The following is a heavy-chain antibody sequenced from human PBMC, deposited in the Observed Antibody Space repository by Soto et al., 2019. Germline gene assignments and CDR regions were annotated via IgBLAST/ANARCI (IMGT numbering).Heavy chain of an antibody. CDR2: IYPGDSDT. CDR1: GYSFTSYW. CDR3: ARKWELLRTPHWYFDL. V-gene: IGHV5-51*01. D-gene: IGHD1-26*01. J-gene: IGHJ2*01. Sequence: EVQLVQSGAEVKKPGESLKISCKGSGYSFTSYWIGWVRQMPGKGLEWMGIIYPGDSDTRYSPSFQGQVTISADKSISTAYLQWSSLKASDTAMYYCARKWELLRTPHWYFDLWGRGTLVTVSS.